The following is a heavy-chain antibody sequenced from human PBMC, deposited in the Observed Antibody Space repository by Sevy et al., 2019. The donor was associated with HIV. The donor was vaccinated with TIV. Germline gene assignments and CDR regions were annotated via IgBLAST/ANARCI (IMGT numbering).Heavy chain of an antibody. D-gene: IGHD3-3*01. CDR2: ISGSGGST. CDR3: AKGTHYDFWSGPDY. CDR1: GFTFSSYA. V-gene: IGHV3-23*01. Sequence: GGSLRLSCAASGFTFSSYAMSWVRQAPGKGLEWVSAISGSGGSTYYADSVKGRFTISRDNSKNTLYLHMNSLRAEDTALYYCAKGTHYDFWSGPDYWGQGTLVTVSS. J-gene: IGHJ4*02.